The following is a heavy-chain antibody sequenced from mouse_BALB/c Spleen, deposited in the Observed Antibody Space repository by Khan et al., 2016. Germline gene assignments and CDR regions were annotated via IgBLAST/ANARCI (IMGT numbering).Heavy chain of an antibody. CDR2: INPDSGTI. D-gene: IGHD1-1*01. V-gene: IGHV4-1*02. Sequence: EVQLQESGGGLVQPGGSLKVSCAASGFDFSRYWMSWVRQAPGKGLEWIGAINPDSGTINYTPSLKVKFIISRDNANNTLYLQMSKVRSEDTDLYYCARAGYYGYLVNWGQGTLVTVSA. CDR3: ARAGYYGYLVN. J-gene: IGHJ3*01. CDR1: GFDFSRYW.